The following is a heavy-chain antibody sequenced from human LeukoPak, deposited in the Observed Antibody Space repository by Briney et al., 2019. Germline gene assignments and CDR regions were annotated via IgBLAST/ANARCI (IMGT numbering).Heavy chain of an antibody. CDR3: ARDRVAARQWGYYYYMDV. CDR2: IKQDGSEK. V-gene: IGHV3-7*01. D-gene: IGHD6-6*01. J-gene: IGHJ6*03. CDR1: GFTFSSYW. Sequence: GGSLRLSCAASGFTFSSYWMSWVRQAPGKGLEWVANIKQDGSEKYYVDSVKGRFTISRDNAKNSLYPQMNSLRAEDTAVYYCARDRVAARQWGYYYYMDVWGKGTTVTVSS.